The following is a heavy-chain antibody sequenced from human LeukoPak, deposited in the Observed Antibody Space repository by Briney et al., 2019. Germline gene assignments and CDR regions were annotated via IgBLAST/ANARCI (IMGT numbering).Heavy chain of an antibody. CDR2: VFYSGST. V-gene: IGHV4-59*01. D-gene: IGHD2-8*02. J-gene: IGHJ5*02. CDR3: VGATGPYWFDP. CDR1: GGSISSYY. Sequence: SETLSLTCTVSGGSISSYYWSWIRQPPGKGLEWIGYVFYSGSTNYNPSLKSRVTISADTSKNQISLKLSSVTATDTVVYFCVGATGPYWFDPWGQGTLVTVSS.